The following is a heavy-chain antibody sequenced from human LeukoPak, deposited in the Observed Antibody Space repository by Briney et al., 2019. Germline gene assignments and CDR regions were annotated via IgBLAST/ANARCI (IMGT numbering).Heavy chain of an antibody. CDR1: GFTFSSYD. CDR3: ARVAVVDDSSGYYWEVFDY. Sequence: GRSLRLSCAASGFTFSSYDMHWVRQAPGKGLEWVAVIWYDGSNKYYADSVKGRFTISRDNSKNTLYLQMNSLRAEDTAVYYCARVAVVDDSSGYYWEVFDYWGQGTLVTVSS. CDR2: IWYDGSNK. V-gene: IGHV3-33*01. J-gene: IGHJ4*02. D-gene: IGHD3-22*01.